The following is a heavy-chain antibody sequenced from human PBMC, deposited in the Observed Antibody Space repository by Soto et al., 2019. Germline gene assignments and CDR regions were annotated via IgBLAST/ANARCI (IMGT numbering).Heavy chain of an antibody. CDR1: GFTLTNYA. V-gene: IGHV3-48*02. Sequence: EVQLVESGGGLVQPGGSLRLSCTASGFTLTNYAMNWVRQAPGKGLAWVSYISISSPAIFYADSVKGRFTISRDNAKNSLYLQMNSLSDEDPAVYYCASDQSGGRVLFYYMDVWGRGTTVTVSS. J-gene: IGHJ6*03. D-gene: IGHD3-10*01. CDR2: ISISSPAI. CDR3: ASDQSGGRVLFYYMDV.